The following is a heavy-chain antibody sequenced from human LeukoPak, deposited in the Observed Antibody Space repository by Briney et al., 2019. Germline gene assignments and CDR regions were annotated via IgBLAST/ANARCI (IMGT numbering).Heavy chain of an antibody. CDR1: GGSFSGYY. V-gene: IGHV4-34*01. CDR2: INHSGST. Sequence: SETLSLTCAVYGGSFSGYYWSWIRQPPGKGLEWIGEINHSGSTNYNPSLKSRVTISVDTSKNQFSLKLSSVTAADTAVYYCARGYAVPAAFIDYWGQGTLVTVSS. CDR3: ARGYAVPAAFIDY. D-gene: IGHD2-2*01. J-gene: IGHJ4*02.